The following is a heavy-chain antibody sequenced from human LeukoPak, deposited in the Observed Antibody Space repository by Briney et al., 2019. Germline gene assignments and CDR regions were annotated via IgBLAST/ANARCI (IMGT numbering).Heavy chain of an antibody. CDR3: ARGDCYGSCNAYNHFDY. V-gene: IGHV5-51*01. D-gene: IGHD3-10*01. CDR1: GSIFTSYW. Sequence: KLGESLKISCKGDGSIFTSYWIGWVRQVPGEGLEWMGIIYSGDSDVRYSPSFQGQVTISVDRSISTAYLQWSSLKASDTAMYYCARGDCYGSCNAYNHFDYWGQGTLVTVSS. CDR2: IYSGDSDV. J-gene: IGHJ4*02.